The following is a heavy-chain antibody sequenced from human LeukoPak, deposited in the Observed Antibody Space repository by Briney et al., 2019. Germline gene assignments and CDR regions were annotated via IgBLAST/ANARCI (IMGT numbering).Heavy chain of an antibody. CDR2: IYHSGST. CDR3: ARERYGDYGSCWFDP. Sequence: SQTLSLTCAVSGGSISSGGYSWNWIRQPPGKGLEWIGYIYHSGSTYYNPSLKSRVTISVDRSKNQFSLKLSSVTAADTAVYYCARERYGDYGSCWFDPWGQGTLVTVSS. V-gene: IGHV4-30-2*01. CDR1: GGSISSGGYS. D-gene: IGHD4-17*01. J-gene: IGHJ5*02.